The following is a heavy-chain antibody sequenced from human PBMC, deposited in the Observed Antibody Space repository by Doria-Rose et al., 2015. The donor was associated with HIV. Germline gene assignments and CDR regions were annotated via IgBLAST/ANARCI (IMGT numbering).Heavy chain of an antibody. CDR1: GFTFSSHR. D-gene: IGHD3-10*01. CDR2: ISSTSAYI. Sequence: VQLVESGGGLVRPGGSLRLSCATSGFTFSSHRINWVRQAPGTVLEWVSSISSTSAYINYADSVRGRFTISRDNARNSLYLQMDSLRAEDTAIYYCATGVTLDYWGQGTLVTVSS. J-gene: IGHJ4*02. CDR3: ATGVTLDY. V-gene: IGHV3-21*01.